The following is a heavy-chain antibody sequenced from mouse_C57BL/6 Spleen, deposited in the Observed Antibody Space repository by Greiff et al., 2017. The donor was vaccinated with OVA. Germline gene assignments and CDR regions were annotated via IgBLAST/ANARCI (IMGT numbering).Heavy chain of an antibody. D-gene: IGHD1-1*01. J-gene: IGHJ3*01. CDR1: GYTFTDYN. CDR2: INPNNGGT. CDR3: ARWYYGSSYGFAY. V-gene: IGHV1-22*01. Sequence: EVQLQQSGPELVKPGASVKMSCKASGYTFTDYNMHWVKQSHGKSLEWIGYINPNNGGTSYNQKFKGKATLTVNKSSSTAYMELRSLTSEDSAVYYCARWYYGSSYGFAYWGQGTLVTVSA.